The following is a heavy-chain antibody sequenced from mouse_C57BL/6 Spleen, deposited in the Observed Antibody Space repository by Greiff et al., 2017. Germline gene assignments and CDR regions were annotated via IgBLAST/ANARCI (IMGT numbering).Heavy chain of an antibody. CDR2: INPSSGYT. CDR3: ASPYYGSSLDY. D-gene: IGHD1-1*01. Sequence: VQLQQSGAELARPGASVKMSCKASGYTFTSYTMHWVKQRPGQGLEWIGYINPSSGYTKYNQKFKDKATLTADKSSSTAYMQLSSLTSEDSAVYYCASPYYGSSLDYWGQGTTLTVSS. J-gene: IGHJ2*01. CDR1: GYTFTSYT. V-gene: IGHV1-4*01.